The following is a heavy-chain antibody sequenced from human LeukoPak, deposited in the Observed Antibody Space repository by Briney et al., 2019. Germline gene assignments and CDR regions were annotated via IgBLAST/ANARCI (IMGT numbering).Heavy chain of an antibody. CDR2: IWHNGSNK. CDR3: AKDLGSLYMDV. D-gene: IGHD2-15*01. J-gene: IGHJ6*04. Sequence: GGSLRRSCGASGFTFRKYGMYWVRQPPGKGLEWVAVIWHNGSNKYYADSVKGRFTMSRDNSKNTLYLQMNSLRVEDTAMYYCAKDLGSLYMDVWGKGTMVTVSS. V-gene: IGHV3-33*07. CDR1: GFTFRKYG.